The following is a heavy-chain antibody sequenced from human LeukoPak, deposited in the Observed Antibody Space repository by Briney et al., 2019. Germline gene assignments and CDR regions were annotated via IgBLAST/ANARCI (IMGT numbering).Heavy chain of an antibody. V-gene: IGHV3-21*01. CDR2: ISSRSNYI. CDR3: ARERDPGYIHTVRNAFDI. D-gene: IGHD1-1*01. Sequence: GGSLRLSCAASGFTFSTYSMNWVRQAPGKGLEWVSSISSRSNYIYYADSVKGRFTISRDNAKNSLYLQMNSLRAEDTAVYYCARERDPGYIHTVRNAFDIWGQGTMVTVSS. J-gene: IGHJ3*02. CDR1: GFTFSTYS.